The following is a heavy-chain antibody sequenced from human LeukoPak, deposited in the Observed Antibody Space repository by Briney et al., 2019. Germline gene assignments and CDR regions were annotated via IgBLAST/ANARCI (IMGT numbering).Heavy chain of an antibody. J-gene: IGHJ5*02. CDR3: ASLYCSGGSCSQGDWFDP. CDR1: GGSISDYY. Sequence: SETLSLTCTVSGGSISDYYWSWIRQPPGKGLEWIGYIYYSGSTNYNPSLKSRVTISVDTSKNQFSLKLSSVTAADTAVYYCASLYCSGGSCSQGDWFDPWGQGTLVTVSS. V-gene: IGHV4-59*01. CDR2: IYYSGST. D-gene: IGHD2-15*01.